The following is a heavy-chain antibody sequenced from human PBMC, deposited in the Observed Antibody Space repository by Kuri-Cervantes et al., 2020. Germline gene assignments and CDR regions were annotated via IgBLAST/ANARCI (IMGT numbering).Heavy chain of an antibody. J-gene: IGHJ4*02. D-gene: IGHD3-22*01. V-gene: IGHV3-30*18. CDR1: GFTFSSYG. CDR3: AKGQGVVVASIDY. Sequence: GESLKISCAASGFTFSSYGMHWVRQAPGKGLEWVAVISYDGSNKYYADPVKGRFTISRDNSKNTLYLQMNSLRAEDTAVYYCAKGQGVVVASIDYWGQGTLVTVSS. CDR2: ISYDGSNK.